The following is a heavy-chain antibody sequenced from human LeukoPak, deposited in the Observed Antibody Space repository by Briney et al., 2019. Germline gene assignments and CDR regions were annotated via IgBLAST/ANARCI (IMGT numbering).Heavy chain of an antibody. D-gene: IGHD2-8*02. CDR3: ARKSGCTGGVCLYYFDY. J-gene: IGHJ4*02. CDR2: INPNSDGT. CDR1: GYTFTGYY. Sequence: GASVKVSCKASGYTFTGYYMHWVRQAPGQGLEWMGWINPNSDGTNYAQKFQGRVTMTRDTSISTAYMELSRLRSDDTAVYYCARKSGCTGGVCLYYFDYWGQGTLVTVSS. V-gene: IGHV1-2*02.